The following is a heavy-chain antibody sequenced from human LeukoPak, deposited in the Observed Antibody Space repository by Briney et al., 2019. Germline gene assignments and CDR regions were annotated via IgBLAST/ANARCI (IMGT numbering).Heavy chain of an antibody. D-gene: IGHD5-18*01. CDR3: ATDPDDTAIAGFDY. CDR1: GYTFTSYG. J-gene: IGHJ4*02. V-gene: IGHV1-18*04. Sequence: ASVNVSCKASGYTFTSYGISWVRQAPGQGLEWMGWISAYNGNTNYAQKLQGIVTMTTDTYTRTAYMERRSLTSDHTAVYYCATDPDDTAIAGFDYWAQGTLATVSS. CDR2: ISAYNGNT.